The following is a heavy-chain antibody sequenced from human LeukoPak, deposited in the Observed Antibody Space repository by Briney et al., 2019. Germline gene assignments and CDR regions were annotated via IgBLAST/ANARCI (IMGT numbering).Heavy chain of an antibody. CDR3: ARDRPVDTTFKPLPNYGMDV. CDR1: GYTFTSYG. J-gene: IGHJ6*02. Sequence: GASVKVSCKASGYTFTSYGISWVRQAPGQGLEWMGWISAYNGNTNYAQKLQGRVTMTTDTSTSTAYMELRSLRSDDTAVYYCARDRPVDTTFKPLPNYGMDVWGQGATVTVSS. D-gene: IGHD1-14*01. V-gene: IGHV1-18*01. CDR2: ISAYNGNT.